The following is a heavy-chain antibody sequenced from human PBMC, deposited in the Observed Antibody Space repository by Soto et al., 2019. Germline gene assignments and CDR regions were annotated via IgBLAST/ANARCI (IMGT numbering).Heavy chain of an antibody. CDR1: GFTFSSYA. Sequence: GGSLRLSCAASGFTFSSYAMSWVRQAPGKGLEWVSTISGSGGSTSHADSVKGRFTISRDNSKNTLYLQMNSLRVEDTAVYYCGKDPVKPGAVSWSDPWGQGTPVTVSS. CDR3: GKDPVKPGAVSWSDP. CDR2: ISGSGGST. D-gene: IGHD2-2*01. V-gene: IGHV3-23*01. J-gene: IGHJ5*02.